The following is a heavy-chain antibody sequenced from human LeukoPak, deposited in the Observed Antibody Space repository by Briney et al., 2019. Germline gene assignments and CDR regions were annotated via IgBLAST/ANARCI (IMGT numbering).Heavy chain of an antibody. CDR1: GYTLTELS. J-gene: IGHJ4*02. D-gene: IGHD1-26*01. Sequence: ASVKVSCKVSGYTLTELSMHWVRQAPGKGLEWMGGFDPEDGETIYAQKFQGRVTMTEDTSTETAYMELSSLRSEDTAVYYCATQDRLVGAINFDYWGQGTLVTVSS. CDR3: ATQDRLVGAINFDY. V-gene: IGHV1-24*01. CDR2: FDPEDGET.